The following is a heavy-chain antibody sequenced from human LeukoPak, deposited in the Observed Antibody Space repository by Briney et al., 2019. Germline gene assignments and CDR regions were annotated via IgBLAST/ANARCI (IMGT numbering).Heavy chain of an antibody. J-gene: IGHJ4*02. CDR2: MNPNSGNT. V-gene: IGHV1-8*01. CDR3: ASQPLRYCTNGVCYTHDY. CDR1: GFTFTSHD. Sequence: ASVKVSCKASGFTFTSHDYNWVRQATGQGLEWMGWMNPNSGNTGYAQKFQGRVTMTRNTSISTAYMELSSLRSEDTAVYYCASQPLRYCTNGVCYTHDYWGQGTLVTVSS. D-gene: IGHD2-8*01.